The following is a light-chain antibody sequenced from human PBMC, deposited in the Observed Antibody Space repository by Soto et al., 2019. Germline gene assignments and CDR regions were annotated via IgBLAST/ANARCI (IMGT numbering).Light chain of an antibody. Sequence: QSALTQPASVSGSPGQSITISCTRTSSDVGSYNLVSWYQQHPSTAPKLMIDEDRNRTSGLSHRFSCSKSGNTASPTISGLPAEDAADYDGCSYEGCSTPPPVFGGGTQLTVL. V-gene: IGLV2-23*01. J-gene: IGLJ7*01. CDR3: CSYEGCSTPPPV. CDR2: EDR. CDR1: SSDVGSYNL.